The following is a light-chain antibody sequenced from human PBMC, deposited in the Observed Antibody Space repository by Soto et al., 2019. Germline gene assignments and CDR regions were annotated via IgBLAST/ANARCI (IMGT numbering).Light chain of an antibody. CDR3: QQYDSSPLFT. Sequence: EIVLTQSPGTLSLSPGERATLSCRASQSVSSSYLAWYQQKPGQAPRLLIYGASRRATGIPDRFSGSGSGTDFTLTISRLEPEDFAVYYCQQYDSSPLFTFGPGTKVDIK. J-gene: IGKJ3*01. CDR1: QSVSSSY. V-gene: IGKV3-20*01. CDR2: GAS.